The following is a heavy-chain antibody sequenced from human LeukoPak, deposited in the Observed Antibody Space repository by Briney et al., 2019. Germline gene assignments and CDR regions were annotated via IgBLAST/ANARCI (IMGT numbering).Heavy chain of an antibody. Sequence: SETLSLTCTVSGGSISSGSYYWSWIRQPAGKGLEWIGRIYTSGSTNYNPSLKSRVTISVDTSKNQFSLKLSSVTAADTAVYYCARGAKAAARNWFDPWGQGTPVTVSS. CDR3: ARGAKAAARNWFDP. V-gene: IGHV4-61*02. CDR2: IYTSGST. D-gene: IGHD6-13*01. CDR1: GGSISSGSYY. J-gene: IGHJ5*02.